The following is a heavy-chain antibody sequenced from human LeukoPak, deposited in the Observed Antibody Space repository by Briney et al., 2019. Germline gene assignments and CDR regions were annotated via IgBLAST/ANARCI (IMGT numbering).Heavy chain of an antibody. Sequence: SETLSLTCAVYGGSFSGYYWSWIRQPPGKGLEWIGEINHSVSTNYNPSLKSRVTISVNTSKNQFSLKLSAVTAADTAVYYCARGRTRYGGYVDYWGQGTLVTVSS. CDR3: ARGRTRYGGYVDY. D-gene: IGHD1-26*01. J-gene: IGHJ4*02. V-gene: IGHV4-34*01. CDR1: GGSFSGYY. CDR2: INHSVST.